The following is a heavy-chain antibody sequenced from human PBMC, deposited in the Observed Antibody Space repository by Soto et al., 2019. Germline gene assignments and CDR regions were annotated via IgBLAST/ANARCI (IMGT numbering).Heavy chain of an antibody. CDR3: AHRLAGYSWTGGYFDY. V-gene: IGHV2-5*02. Sequence: QITLKESGPTLVKPTQTLTLTCTFSGFSLTTSPMGVGWIRQPPGKALEWLVVIYWDDDKRYSPSLKSRLTITKNTSKNRVVLTMANMEPGDTATDSCAHRLAGYSWTGGYFDYWGQGALVTVSS. D-gene: IGHD1-1*01. CDR1: GFSLTTSPMG. CDR2: IYWDDDK. J-gene: IGHJ4*02.